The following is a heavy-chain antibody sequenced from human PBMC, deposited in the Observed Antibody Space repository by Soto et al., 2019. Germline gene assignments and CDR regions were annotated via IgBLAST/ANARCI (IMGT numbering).Heavy chain of an antibody. J-gene: IGHJ6*02. CDR3: ARQWLANKYYYYGMDV. CDR2: IWYDGSNK. Sequence: GGSLRLSCAASGFTFSSYGMHWVRQAPGKGLEWVAVIWYDGSNKYYADSVKGRFTISRDNSKNTLYLQMNSLRAEDTAVYYCARQWLANKYYYYGMDVWGQGTTVTVSS. V-gene: IGHV3-33*01. CDR1: GFTFSSYG. D-gene: IGHD6-19*01.